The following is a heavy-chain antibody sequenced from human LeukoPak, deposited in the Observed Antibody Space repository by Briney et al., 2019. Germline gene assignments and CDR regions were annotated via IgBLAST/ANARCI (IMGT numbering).Heavy chain of an antibody. CDR3: AKDGWYYYYMDV. CDR2: ISGSGGST. CDR1: GFTFSSYG. Sequence: GGSLRLSWAASGFTFSSYGMSWVRQAPGKGLEWVSAISGSGGSTYYADSVKGRFTISRDNSKNTLYLQMNSLRAEDTAVYYCAKDGWYYYYMDVWGKGTTVTISS. D-gene: IGHD6-19*01. J-gene: IGHJ6*03. V-gene: IGHV3-23*01.